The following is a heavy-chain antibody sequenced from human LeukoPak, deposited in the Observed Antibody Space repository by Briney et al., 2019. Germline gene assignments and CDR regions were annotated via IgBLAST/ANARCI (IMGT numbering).Heavy chain of an antibody. Sequence: GGSLRLSCAASGFTFSSYSMNWVRQAPGKGLEWVSFISSSSSYIYYADSVKGRFTISRDNAKSSLYLQMDSLRAEDTAVYYCVRLRRNSDRSYCYYYYDSWGQGILVTVSS. V-gene: IGHV3-21*01. D-gene: IGHD3-16*02. CDR1: GFTFSSYS. CDR3: VRLRRNSDRSYCYYYYDS. CDR2: ISSSSSYI. J-gene: IGHJ5*01.